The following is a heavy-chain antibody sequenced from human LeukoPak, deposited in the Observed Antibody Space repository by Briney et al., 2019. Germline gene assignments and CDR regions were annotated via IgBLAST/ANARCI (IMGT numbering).Heavy chain of an antibody. J-gene: IGHJ4*02. CDR1: GFTFSSYR. CDR3: ARRNPGEYYFDY. Sequence: GGSLRLSCAASGFTFSSYRMHWVRQAPGKGLVWVSRINPDGASTFYADSVKGRFTISRDNAQNSLYLQMNSLRAEDTAVYYCARRNPGEYYFDYWGQGTLVTVSS. D-gene: IGHD3-10*01. V-gene: IGHV3-74*01. CDR2: INPDGAST.